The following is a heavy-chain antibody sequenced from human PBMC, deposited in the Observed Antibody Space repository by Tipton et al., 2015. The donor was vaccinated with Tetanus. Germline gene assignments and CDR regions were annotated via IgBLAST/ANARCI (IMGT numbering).Heavy chain of an antibody. CDR2: ISWNSATI. J-gene: IGHJ4*02. V-gene: IGHV3-9*01. D-gene: IGHD6-19*01. CDR1: GFTFEHHA. Sequence: SLRLSCATSGFTFEHHAMYWVRQAPGKGLEWVSRISWNSATISYADSVKGRFTISRDNAKNSLYLQMNSLRAEDTAFYYCAKVSPNTSGCLDYWGQGTLVTVSS. CDR3: AKVSPNTSGCLDY.